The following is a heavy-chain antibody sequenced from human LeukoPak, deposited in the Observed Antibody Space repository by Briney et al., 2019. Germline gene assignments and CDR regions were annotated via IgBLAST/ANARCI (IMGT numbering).Heavy chain of an antibody. CDR3: AKGGHYDFWSGYRQKGNWFDP. CDR2: ISGSGGST. D-gene: IGHD3-3*01. Sequence: GGSLRLSCAASGFTFSSYAMSWVRQAPGKGLEWVSAISGSGGSTYYADSVKGRFTISRDNSKNTLYLQMNSLRAEDTAVYYCAKGGHYDFWSGYRQKGNWFDPWGQGTLVTVSS. J-gene: IGHJ5*02. CDR1: GFTFSSYA. V-gene: IGHV3-23*01.